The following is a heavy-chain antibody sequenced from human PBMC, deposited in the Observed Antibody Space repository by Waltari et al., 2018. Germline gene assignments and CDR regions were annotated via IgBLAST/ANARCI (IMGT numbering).Heavy chain of an antibody. CDR1: EFPFSVNR. V-gene: IGHV3-74*01. Sequence: EVQLVASVGGLVRPGGSRRLFCAVPEFPFSVNRMHWVRQAPGKGLVWVSRINPDGSGKYYADSVKGRFTISRDNTKNTLYLQMDSLRAEDTAVYYCAHLFVITTFDAFDIWGHGTRVTVSS. D-gene: IGHD3-22*01. CDR2: INPDGSGK. CDR3: AHLFVITTFDAFDI. J-gene: IGHJ3*02.